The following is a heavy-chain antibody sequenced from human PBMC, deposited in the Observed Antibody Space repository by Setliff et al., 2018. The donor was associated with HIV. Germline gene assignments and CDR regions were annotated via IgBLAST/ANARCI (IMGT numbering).Heavy chain of an antibody. CDR2: FSADEDIE. Sequence: SLRLSCEASGFTFGIYSMHWVRQAPGRGLEWMAVFSADEDIEYYADSVRERFTIFRDSSKNTLYLQMSSLRADDTAVYYCAKEDQRVTSVDYWGQGTPVTVSS. CDR3: AKEDQRVTSVDY. D-gene: IGHD2-2*01. V-gene: IGHV3-30*15. CDR1: GFTFGIYS. J-gene: IGHJ4*02.